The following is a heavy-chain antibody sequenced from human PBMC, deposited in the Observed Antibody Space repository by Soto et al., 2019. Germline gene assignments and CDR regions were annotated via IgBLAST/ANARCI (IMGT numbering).Heavy chain of an antibody. Sequence: EVQLVESGGGLVKPGGSLRLSCAASGFTFSSYSMNWVRQAPGKGLEWVSSISSSSTYIYYADSVKGRFTISRDNAKNSLYLQMNSLRAEDTAVYYCARDKGDNYYGMDVWGQGTTVTVSS. CDR3: ARDKGDNYYGMDV. D-gene: IGHD3-10*01. V-gene: IGHV3-21*02. J-gene: IGHJ6*02. CDR1: GFTFSSYS. CDR2: ISSSSTYI.